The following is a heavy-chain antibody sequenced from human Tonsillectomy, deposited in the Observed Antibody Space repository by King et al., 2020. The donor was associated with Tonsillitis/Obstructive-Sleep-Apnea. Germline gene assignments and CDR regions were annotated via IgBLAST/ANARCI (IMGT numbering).Heavy chain of an antibody. D-gene: IGHD3-3*01. J-gene: IGHJ3*02. CDR1: GGSFSGYY. V-gene: IGHV4-34*01. Sequence: VQLQQWGAGLLKPSETLSLTCAVYGGSFSGYYWSWIRQPPGKGLEWIGYIYYSGSTYYNPSLKSRVTISVDTSKNQFSLKLSSVTAADTAVYYCASAGPNYFYLTQRVHDAFDTWGQGTMVTVSS. CDR3: ASAGPNYFYLTQRVHDAFDT. CDR2: IYYSGST.